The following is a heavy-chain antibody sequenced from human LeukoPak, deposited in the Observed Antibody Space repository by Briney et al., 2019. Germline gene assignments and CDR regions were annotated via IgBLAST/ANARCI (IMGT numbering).Heavy chain of an antibody. V-gene: IGHV3-23*01. CDR1: GFTFSSYA. D-gene: IGHD4-17*01. J-gene: IGHJ4*02. CDR2: ISGSGEST. CDR3: ASVRLHGDYNY. Sequence: GGSLRLSCAASGFTFSSYAMSWVRQAPGKGLEWVSGISGSGESTSYADSAKGRFTISRDNAKNTLYLQMNSLRAEDTAVYYCASVRLHGDYNYGGQGTLVTVSS.